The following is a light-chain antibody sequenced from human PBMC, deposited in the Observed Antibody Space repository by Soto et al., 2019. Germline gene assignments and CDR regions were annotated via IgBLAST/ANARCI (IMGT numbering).Light chain of an antibody. CDR2: DVS. V-gene: IGLV2-14*01. J-gene: IGLJ1*01. Sequence: QSALTQPASVSGAPGQSITISCTGTSSDVGGYNYVSWYQQHPGKAPKLMIYDVSNRPSGVSNRSSGSKSGNTASLTISGLHAEDEADYYCSSYTSSSTLEVFGTGTKVTVL. CDR1: SSDVGGYNY. CDR3: SSYTSSSTLEV.